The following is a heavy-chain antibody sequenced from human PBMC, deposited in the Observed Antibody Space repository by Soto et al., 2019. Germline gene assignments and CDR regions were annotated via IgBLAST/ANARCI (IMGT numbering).Heavy chain of an antibody. V-gene: IGHV3-48*02. Sequence: EVQLVESGGGLVQPGGSLRLSCAASGFPFSDYSMNWVRQAPGKGLEWVSYISSRSTTIYYADSVRGRFTISRDNARNSLYLHMSGVRDEDPAVYYCGWGLALGGQGTLVTVSS. CDR1: GFPFSDYS. CDR3: GWGLAL. CDR2: ISSRSTTI. J-gene: IGHJ4*02. D-gene: IGHD3-16*01.